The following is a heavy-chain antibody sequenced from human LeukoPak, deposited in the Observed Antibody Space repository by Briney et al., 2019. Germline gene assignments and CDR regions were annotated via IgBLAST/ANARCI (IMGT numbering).Heavy chain of an antibody. J-gene: IGHJ6*02. Sequence: SETLSLTCTVSGGSISSGGYYWSWIRQHPGKGLEWIGYIYYSGSTYYNPSLKSRVTISVDTSKNQFSLKLSSVTAADTAVYYCARGPLLWRSSKLTYYGMDVWGQGTTVTVSS. V-gene: IGHV4-31*03. D-gene: IGHD3-16*01. CDR2: IYYSGST. CDR3: ARGPLLWRSSKLTYYGMDV. CDR1: GGSISSGGYY.